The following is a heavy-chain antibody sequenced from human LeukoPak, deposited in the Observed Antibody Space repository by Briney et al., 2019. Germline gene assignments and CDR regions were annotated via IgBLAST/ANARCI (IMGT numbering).Heavy chain of an antibody. CDR3: AREAGKYYYYYYGMDV. Sequence: RGSLRLSCAASGFTFSSYAMHWVRQAPGKGLEWVAVISYDGGNKYYADSVKGRFTISRDNSKNTLYLQMNSLRAEDTAVYYCAREAGKYYYYYYGMDVWGQGTTVTVSS. CDR2: ISYDGGNK. D-gene: IGHD6-19*01. J-gene: IGHJ6*02. CDR1: GFTFSSYA. V-gene: IGHV3-30-3*01.